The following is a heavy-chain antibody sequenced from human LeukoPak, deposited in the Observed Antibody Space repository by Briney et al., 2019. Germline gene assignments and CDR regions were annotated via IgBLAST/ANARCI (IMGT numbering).Heavy chain of an antibody. CDR3: AKQTYSGSYYHPIDY. J-gene: IGHJ4*02. Sequence: GGSLRLSCAASGFTFSNAWMSWVRQAPGKGLEWVGRIKSKTDGGTTDYAAPVKGRFTISRDDSKNTLYLQMNSLRAEDTAVYYCAKQTYSGSYYHPIDYWGQGTLVTVSS. CDR2: IKSKTDGGTT. CDR1: GFTFSNAW. V-gene: IGHV3-15*01. D-gene: IGHD1-26*01.